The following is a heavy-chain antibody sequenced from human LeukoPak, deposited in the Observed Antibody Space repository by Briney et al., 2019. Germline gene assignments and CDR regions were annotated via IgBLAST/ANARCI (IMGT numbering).Heavy chain of an antibody. J-gene: IGHJ4*02. V-gene: IGHV4-61*01. CDR1: GGSVSSGSYY. Sequence: SETLSLTCTDSGGSVSSGSYYWSWIRQPPGKGLEWIGYIYYSGSTNYNPSLKSRVTISVDTSKNQFSLKLSSVTAADTAVYYCAREDYGDYVGYWGQGTLVTVSS. CDR2: IYYSGST. D-gene: IGHD4-17*01. CDR3: AREDYGDYVGY.